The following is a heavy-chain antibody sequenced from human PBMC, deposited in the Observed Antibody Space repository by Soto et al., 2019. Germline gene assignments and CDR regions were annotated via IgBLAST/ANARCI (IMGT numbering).Heavy chain of an antibody. Sequence: SGGSLRLSCAASGFTFSSYGMHWVRQAPGKGLEWVAVIWYDGSNKYYADSVKGRFTISRDNSKNTLYLQMNSLRAEDTAVYYCARDLLSGRYDFWSGYQNYYYYGTDVWGQGTTGTVSS. CDR2: IWYDGSNK. J-gene: IGHJ6*02. CDR3: ARDLLSGRYDFWSGYQNYYYYGTDV. CDR1: GFTFSSYG. V-gene: IGHV3-33*01. D-gene: IGHD3-3*01.